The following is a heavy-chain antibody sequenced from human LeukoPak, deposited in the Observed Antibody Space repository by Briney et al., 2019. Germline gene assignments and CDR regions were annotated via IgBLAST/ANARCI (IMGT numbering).Heavy chain of an antibody. CDR3: ARGGALVTPHYYYYGMDV. D-gene: IGHD6-6*01. CDR1: GFTFSSYG. J-gene: IGHJ6*02. V-gene: IGHV3-33*01. Sequence: PGRSLRLSCAASGFTFSSYGMHWVRQAPGKGLEWVAVIWYDGSNKYYADSVRGRFTISRDNSKNTLYLQMNSLRAEDTAVYYCARGGALVTPHYYYYGMDVWGQGTTVTVSS. CDR2: IWYDGSNK.